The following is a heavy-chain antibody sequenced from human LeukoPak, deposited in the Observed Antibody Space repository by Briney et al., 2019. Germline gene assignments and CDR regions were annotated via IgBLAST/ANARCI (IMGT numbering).Heavy chain of an antibody. CDR1: GGSISSGDYY. D-gene: IGHD2-2*01. CDR3: ARGFVVVPAATRRPGGMDV. Sequence: PSETLSLTCTVSGGSISSGDYYWSWIRQPPGKGLEWIGYIYYSGSTYYNPSLKSRVTISVDTSKNQFSLKLSSVTAADTAVYYRARGFVVVPAATRRPGGMDVWGQGTTVTVSS. CDR2: IYYSGST. J-gene: IGHJ6*02. V-gene: IGHV4-30-4*01.